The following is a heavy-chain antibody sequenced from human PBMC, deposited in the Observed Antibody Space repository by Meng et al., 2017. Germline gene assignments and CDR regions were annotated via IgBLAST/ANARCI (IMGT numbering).Heavy chain of an antibody. J-gene: IGHJ4*02. CDR2: ISAYNGNT. CDR3: ARDRTAAAGRGYYFDD. Sequence: ASVKDSCKASGYTFTSYGFSWVRQAPGQGLEWMGWISAYNGNTNYAQKLQGRVTMTTDTYTSTAYMELRSLRSDDTAVYYCARDRTAAAGRGYYFDDWGQGTLVTVSS. D-gene: IGHD6-13*01. CDR1: GYTFTSYG. V-gene: IGHV1-18*01.